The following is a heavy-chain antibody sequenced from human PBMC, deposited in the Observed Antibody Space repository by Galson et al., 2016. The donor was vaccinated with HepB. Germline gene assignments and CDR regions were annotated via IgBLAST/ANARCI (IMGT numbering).Heavy chain of an antibody. CDR2: IGGSGGST. CDR1: GFTFSSYA. Sequence: SLRLSCAASGFTFSSYAMSWVRQAPGKGLEWVSVIGGSGGSTYYADSVKGRFTISRDNAKNTLYLQMNSLRADDTAIYYCAKGYGYFDYWGQGTLVTVSS. D-gene: IGHD3-10*01. V-gene: IGHV3-23*01. CDR3: AKGYGYFDY. J-gene: IGHJ4*02.